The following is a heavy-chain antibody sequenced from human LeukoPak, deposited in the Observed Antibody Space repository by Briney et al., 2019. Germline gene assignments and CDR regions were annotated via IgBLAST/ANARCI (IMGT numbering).Heavy chain of an antibody. V-gene: IGHV3-30*03. D-gene: IGHD5-12*01. Sequence: GGSLRLSCAASGVTFRSYGMHWVCQAPGKGLEWVALISSDGNDKLYGDSVRGRFTISRDDSKSTLYLQMNSLRAEDTAVYYCTTKVIRGNSGDDYDDWGQGTQVTVSS. CDR3: TTKVIRGNSGDDYDD. J-gene: IGHJ4*02. CDR1: GVTFRSYG. CDR2: ISSDGNDK.